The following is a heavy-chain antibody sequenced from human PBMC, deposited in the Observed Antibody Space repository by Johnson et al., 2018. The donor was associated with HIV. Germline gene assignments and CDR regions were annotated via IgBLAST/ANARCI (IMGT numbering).Heavy chain of an antibody. CDR3: ATDVSWELKSAFDV. Sequence: QVQLVESGGGLVQPGGSLRLSCAASGFTFSSYGMHWVRQAPGKGLEWVAVIWYDGSEKYYADSVKGRFTISRDNAKNSLYLQIDSLSAEDTAMCYCATDVSWELKSAFDVWGQGTMVTVSS. CDR2: IWYDGSEK. D-gene: IGHD3-10*01. J-gene: IGHJ3*01. V-gene: IGHV3-33*03. CDR1: GFTFSSYG.